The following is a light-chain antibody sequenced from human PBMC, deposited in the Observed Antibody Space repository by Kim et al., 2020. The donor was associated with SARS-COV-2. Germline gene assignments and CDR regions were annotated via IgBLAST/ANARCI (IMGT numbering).Light chain of an antibody. J-gene: IGLJ1*01. CDR1: TSNIDRNN. CDR2: SNH. V-gene: IGLV1-44*01. CDR3: AAWDDSLNGFYA. Sequence: RRVTVSSSGSTSNIDRNNVNLYQQPPGTAPKLGIYSNHQRPSGVPDRFSGSKSGTAASLAISGLQSEDEGDYYCAAWDDSLNGFYAFGSGTKVTVL.